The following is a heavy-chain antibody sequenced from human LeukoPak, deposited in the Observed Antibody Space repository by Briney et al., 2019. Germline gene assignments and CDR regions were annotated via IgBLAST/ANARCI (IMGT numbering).Heavy chain of an antibody. J-gene: IGHJ4*02. CDR1: GGSISGSSYY. CDR2: IYYSGST. CDR3: ASSLAVAGTSQIDY. V-gene: IGHV4-39*01. Sequence: SETLSLTCTVSGGSISGSSYYWGWIRQPPGKGLEWTGSIYYSGSTYYNPSLKSRVTISVDTSKNQFSLKLSSVTAADTAVYYCASSLAVAGTSQIDYWGQGTLVTVSS. D-gene: IGHD6-19*01.